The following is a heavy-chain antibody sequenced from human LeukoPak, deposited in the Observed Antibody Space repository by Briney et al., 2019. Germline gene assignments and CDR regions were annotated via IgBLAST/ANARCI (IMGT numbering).Heavy chain of an antibody. CDR2: INHSGSA. Sequence: PSETLSLTCAVSGGSSSGYYWTWIRQPPGKGLEWIGEINHSGSANYNPSLKSRVTISLDTSENQFSLKLSSVTAADTAVYYCARGQGTVTTHWGQGTLVTVSS. CDR1: GGSSSGYY. D-gene: IGHD4-17*01. V-gene: IGHV4-34*01. CDR3: ARGQGTVTTH. J-gene: IGHJ4*02.